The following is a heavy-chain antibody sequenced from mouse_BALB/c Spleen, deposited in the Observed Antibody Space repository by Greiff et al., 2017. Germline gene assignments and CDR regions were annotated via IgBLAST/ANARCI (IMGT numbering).Heavy chain of an antibody. CDR1: GFTFSSFG. Sequence: DVMLVESGGGLVQPGGSRKLSCAASGFTFSSFGMHWVRQAPEKGLEWVAYISSGSSTIYYADTVKGRFTISRDNPKNTLFLQMTSLRSEDTAMYYCARNRPFDYWGQGTTLTVSS. CDR3: ARNRPFDY. V-gene: IGHV5-17*02. CDR2: ISSGSSTI. J-gene: IGHJ2*01.